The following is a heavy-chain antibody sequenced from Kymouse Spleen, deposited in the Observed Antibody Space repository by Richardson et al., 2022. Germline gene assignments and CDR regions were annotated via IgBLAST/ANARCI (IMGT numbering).Heavy chain of an antibody. CDR1: GYTFTSYA. CDR3: ARAPVGATGWFDP. D-gene: IGHD1-26*01. V-gene: IGHV1-3*01. CDR2: INAGNGNT. Sequence: QVQLVQSGAEVKKPGASVKVSCKASGYTFTSYAMHWVRQAPGQRLEWMGWINAGNGNTKYSQKFQGRVTITRDTSASTAYMELSSLRSEDTAVYYCARAPVGATGWFDPWGQGTLVTVSS. J-gene: IGHJ5*02.